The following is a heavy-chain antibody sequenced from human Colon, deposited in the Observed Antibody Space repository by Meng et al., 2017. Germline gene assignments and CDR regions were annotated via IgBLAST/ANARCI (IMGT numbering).Heavy chain of an antibody. V-gene: IGHV4-59*01. CDR3: ERGGASSKWFDP. Sequence: QLQLQQSGPGLVKPPETLSLTCTVSGVSISTEYWSWIRQPPGKGLEWIGLIYYSGTNYSPSLKSRVSISVDPSKNQFSLNLTSVTAADTAVYYCERGGASSKWFDPWGQGNLVTVSS. J-gene: IGHJ5*02. CDR1: GVSISTEY. CDR2: IYYSGT. D-gene: IGHD2/OR15-2a*01.